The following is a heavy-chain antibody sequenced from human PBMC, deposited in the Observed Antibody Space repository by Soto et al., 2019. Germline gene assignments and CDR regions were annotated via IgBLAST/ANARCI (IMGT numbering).Heavy chain of an antibody. CDR3: ARAFLSSGYYYGMDV. CDR1: GGSTSRYY. D-gene: IGHD3-22*01. CDR2: IYYTGST. J-gene: IGHJ6*02. V-gene: IGHV4-59*01. Sequence: SETLSLTXTVSGGSTSRYYWSWIRQPPGKGLEWIGYIYYTGSTNYNPSLKSRVTMSVDTSKNQFSLKLRSVTAADTAMYYCARAFLSSGYYYGMDVWGQGTTVTVSS.